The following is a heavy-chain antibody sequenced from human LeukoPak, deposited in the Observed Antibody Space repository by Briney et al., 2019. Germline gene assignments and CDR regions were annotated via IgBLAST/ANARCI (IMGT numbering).Heavy chain of an antibody. Sequence: GGSLRLSCEASGFTFSSYAMSWVRQAPGKGLEWVSVISGSGDSTYYADSVEGRSTSSRDNSKDALYLQMNSLRAEDTAVYYCARVGYSGYDYDYWGQGTLVTVSS. CDR3: ARVGYSGYDYDY. V-gene: IGHV3-23*01. J-gene: IGHJ4*02. CDR2: ISGSGDST. CDR1: GFTFSSYA. D-gene: IGHD5-12*01.